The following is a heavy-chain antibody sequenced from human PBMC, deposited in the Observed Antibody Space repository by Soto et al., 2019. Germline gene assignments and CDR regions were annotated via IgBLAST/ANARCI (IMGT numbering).Heavy chain of an antibody. CDR3: ARDGTVSTTIAYYYYMDV. CDR1: GDTFTSYG. V-gene: IGHV1-18*01. J-gene: IGHJ6*03. D-gene: IGHD3-22*01. CDR2: ISAYNGNT. Sequence: GASVKVSCKASGDTFTSYGISWVRQAPGQGLEWMGWISAYNGNTNYAQKLQGRVTMTTDTSTSTAYMELRSLRSDDTAVYYCARDGTVSTTIAYYYYMDVWGKGTTVTVSS.